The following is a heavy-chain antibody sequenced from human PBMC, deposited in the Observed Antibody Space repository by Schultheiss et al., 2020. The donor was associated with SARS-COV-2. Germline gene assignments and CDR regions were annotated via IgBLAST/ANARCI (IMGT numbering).Heavy chain of an antibody. J-gene: IGHJ6*02. CDR1: GFTFSSYV. V-gene: IGHV3-21*01. CDR2: ISSSSSYI. Sequence: GESLKISCAASGFTFSSYVLHWVRRAPGKGLEWVSSISSSSSYIYYADSVKGRFTISRDNSKNTLYLQMNSLRAEDTAVYYCARDTMGSYYDILTGYYPYYYYGMDVWGQGTTVTVSS. CDR3: ARDTMGSYYDILTGYYPYYYYGMDV. D-gene: IGHD3-9*01.